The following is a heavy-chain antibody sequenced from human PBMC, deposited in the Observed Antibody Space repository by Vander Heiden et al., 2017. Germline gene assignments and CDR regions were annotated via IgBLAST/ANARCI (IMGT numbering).Heavy chain of an antibody. D-gene: IGHD2-15*01. V-gene: IGHV1-58*01. J-gene: IGHJ6*02. CDR2: IVDGSGRT. CDR1: GLHITDPP. Sequence: QMPLVPSLPAMKKPRPSVPVSCKTSGLHITDPPVHWVRQARGQRLEWIGWIVDGSGRTKYAQKFQDRVSITGEISTNTVYMELSGLRSEDTATYYCAADYLCNRDTCFNYYYHAMDVWGQGTMVTVSS. CDR3: AADYLCNRDTCFNYYYHAMDV.